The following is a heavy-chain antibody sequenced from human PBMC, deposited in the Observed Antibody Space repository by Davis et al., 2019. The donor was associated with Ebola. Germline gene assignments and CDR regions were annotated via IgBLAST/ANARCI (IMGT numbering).Heavy chain of an antibody. J-gene: IGHJ5*02. V-gene: IGHV4-4*02. CDR3: AREVAYCSGGSCYNGCFDP. D-gene: IGHD2-15*01. CDR2: IYHSGST. Sequence: MPSETLSLTCAVSGGSISSCNWWSRVRQPRGKGLEWIGEIYHSGSTNYNPSLKSRVTISLDTSKNQFSLRLNSVTAADTAMYYCAREVAYCSGGSCYNGCFDPWGQGTLVTVSS. CDR1: GGSISSCNW.